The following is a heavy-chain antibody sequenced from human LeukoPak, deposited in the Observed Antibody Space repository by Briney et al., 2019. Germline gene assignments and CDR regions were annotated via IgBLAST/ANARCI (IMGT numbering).Heavy chain of an antibody. V-gene: IGHV3-21*01. Sequence: GGSLRLSCAASGFTFSSYSMNWVRQAPGKGLEWVSSISSSSSYIYYADSAKGRFTISRDNAKNSLYLQMNSLRAEDTAVYYCARFDSSSWFDPWGQGTLVTVSS. CDR2: ISSSSSYI. CDR1: GFTFSSYS. D-gene: IGHD6-13*01. CDR3: ARFDSSSWFDP. J-gene: IGHJ5*02.